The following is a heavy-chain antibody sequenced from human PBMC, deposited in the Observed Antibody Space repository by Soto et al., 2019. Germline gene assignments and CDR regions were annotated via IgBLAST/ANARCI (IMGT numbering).Heavy chain of an antibody. CDR3: ARGQEGVVATH. Sequence: QVQLQQWGAGLLKPSETLSLNCAVTGGSLSGYYWSWIRQPPGKGLEWIGEVKDGGHTNYSPSLRGXXPXSXXTSNNQFSLRLNSVTAADTGVYSCARGQEGVVATHWDQGSLVTVSS. CDR2: VKDGGHT. CDR1: GGSLSGYY. J-gene: IGHJ4*02. D-gene: IGHD5-12*01. V-gene: IGHV4-34*01.